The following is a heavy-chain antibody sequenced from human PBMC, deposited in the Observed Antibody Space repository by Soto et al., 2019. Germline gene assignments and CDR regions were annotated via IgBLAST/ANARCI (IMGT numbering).Heavy chain of an antibody. J-gene: IGHJ6*02. Sequence: QVQLVQSGAEVKKPESSVRVSCKASGGTFNNYAITWVRQAPGQGLEWMGGTIPMFGTTNYTEKFQGRVTITADESTNTAYTELSSLRSEDTAVYYCTRCGIRYHSIGFYLGIDGMDVWGQGTTVIVSS. V-gene: IGHV1-69*12. CDR1: GGTFNNYA. CDR3: TRCGIRYHSIGFYLGIDGMDV. D-gene: IGHD3-22*01. CDR2: TIPMFGTT.